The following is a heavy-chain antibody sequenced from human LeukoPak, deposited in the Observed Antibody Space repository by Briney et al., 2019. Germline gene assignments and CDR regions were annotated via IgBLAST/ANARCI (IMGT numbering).Heavy chain of an antibody. J-gene: IGHJ4*02. CDR3: ARARYAYQLPLGY. CDR1: GGSFSGYY. V-gene: IGHV4-34*01. Sequence: SETLSLTCAVYGGSFSGYYWSWIRQPPGQGLEWIGEINHSGSTNYNPSLKSRVTISVDTSKNQFSLKLSSVTAADTAVYYCARARYAYQLPLGYWGQGTLVTVSS. D-gene: IGHD2-2*01. CDR2: INHSGST.